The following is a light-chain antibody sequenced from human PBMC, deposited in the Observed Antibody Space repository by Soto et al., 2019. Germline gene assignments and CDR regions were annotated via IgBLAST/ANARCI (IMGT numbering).Light chain of an antibody. CDR2: GAS. CDR1: ESLSTY. V-gene: IGKV3-15*01. Sequence: EIVMTQSPATLSVSPGERVTLSCRASESLSTYLAWYQQKPGQAPRLLIYGASTKATGIPARSSGSESETDFTLTISSLQSEDFAVYYCQRYNDWPFTFGQGTKLEN. CDR3: QRYNDWPFT. J-gene: IGKJ2*01.